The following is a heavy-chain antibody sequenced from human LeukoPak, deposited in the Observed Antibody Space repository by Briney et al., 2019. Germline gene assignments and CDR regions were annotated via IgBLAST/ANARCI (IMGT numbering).Heavy chain of an antibody. Sequence: PSETLSLTCTVSGGSISSGGYYWSWIRQPPGKGLEWIGYIYHSGSTYYNPSLKSRVTISVDRSKNQFSLQLSSVTAADTAVFHCARRYSSSWYLDYWGQGTLVTVSS. J-gene: IGHJ4*02. CDR2: IYHSGST. CDR3: ARRYSSSWYLDY. D-gene: IGHD6-13*01. V-gene: IGHV4-30-2*01. CDR1: GGSISSGGYY.